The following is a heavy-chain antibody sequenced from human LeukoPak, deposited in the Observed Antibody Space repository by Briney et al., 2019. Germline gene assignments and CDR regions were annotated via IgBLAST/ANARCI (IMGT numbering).Heavy chain of an antibody. Sequence: SETLSLTCTVPGDSISNGGYYWTWIRQSAGKGLEWIGRLYSGGGTNYNPSLKSRVAMSVDASKNQFSLKLSSVTAADTAVYYCAREWGSVDYWGPGTLVTVSS. D-gene: IGHD7-27*01. CDR1: GDSISNGGYY. CDR3: AREWGSVDY. CDR2: LYSGGGT. V-gene: IGHV4-61*02. J-gene: IGHJ4*02.